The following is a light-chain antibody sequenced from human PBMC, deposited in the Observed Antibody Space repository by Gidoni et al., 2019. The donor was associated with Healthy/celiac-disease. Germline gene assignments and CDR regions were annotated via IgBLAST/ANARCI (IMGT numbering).Light chain of an antibody. J-gene: IGKJ2*01. CDR1: QSISSW. CDR3: QQYNSYSPYT. Sequence: DIQMTQSPSTLSASVGDRVTITCRASQSISSWLAWYQQKPGKAPKLLIYKASSLESGAPSRFSGSGSGTEFTLTISSLQPDDCATYYCQQYNSYSPYTFGQGTKLEIK. CDR2: KAS. V-gene: IGKV1-5*03.